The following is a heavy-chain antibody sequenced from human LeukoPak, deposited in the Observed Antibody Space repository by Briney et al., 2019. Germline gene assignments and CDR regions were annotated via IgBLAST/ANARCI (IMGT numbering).Heavy chain of an antibody. CDR1: GFTFGTYN. V-gene: IGHV3-30*18. D-gene: IGHD6-13*01. CDR2: ISYDGNDK. Sequence: PGGSLRLSCAASGFTFGTYNMHWVRQAPGKGLDWVAVISYDGNDKYYADSVKGRFTISRDNSKNTLYLQMDSLRAEDTAVYYCAKDLYGSNGYNWFDPWGQGTLVTVSS. CDR3: AKDLYGSNGYNWFDP. J-gene: IGHJ5*02.